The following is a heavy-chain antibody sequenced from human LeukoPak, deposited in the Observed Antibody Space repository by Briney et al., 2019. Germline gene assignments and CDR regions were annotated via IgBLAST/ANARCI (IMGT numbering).Heavy chain of an antibody. Sequence: TGGSLRLSCATSGFTFDHHSMHWVRQPPGKGLEWVSLITWDSSRTHYSGSVEGRFTISRDNSKSSLYLQMNSLRAEDTAVYHCARDPRSSSSYRFDYWGQGTLVTVTS. J-gene: IGHJ4*02. CDR1: GFTFDHHS. V-gene: IGHV3-43*01. CDR2: ITWDSSRT. CDR3: ARDPRSSSSYRFDY. D-gene: IGHD6-6*01.